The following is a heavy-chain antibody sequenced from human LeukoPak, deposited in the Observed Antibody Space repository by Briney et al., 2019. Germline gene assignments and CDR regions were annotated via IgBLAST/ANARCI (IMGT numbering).Heavy chain of an antibody. V-gene: IGHV4-59*01. CDR2: IYYSGST. Sequence: PSETLSLTCTVSGGSISTYYWSWIRQPPGKGLEWIGYIYYSGSTNYNPSLKSRVTISVDTSKNQFSLKLSSVTAADTAIYYCARDSQQLAPYFDYWGQGTLVTVSS. J-gene: IGHJ4*02. CDR1: GGSISTYY. CDR3: ARDSQQLAPYFDY. D-gene: IGHD6-13*01.